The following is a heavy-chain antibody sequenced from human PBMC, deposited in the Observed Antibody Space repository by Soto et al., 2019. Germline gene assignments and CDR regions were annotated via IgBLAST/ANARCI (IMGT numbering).Heavy chain of an antibody. D-gene: IGHD1-26*01. CDR1: GYAWTSYA. V-gene: IGHV1-3*01. CDR2: INAGNGDT. Sequence: ASVKVPCKASGYAWTSYAIHWVRQAPGKRLEWMGWINAGNGDTKYSQKFQGRVIITRDTSASTAYMELSSLTSEDTAVYYCARDRVVGATLMRWFDPWGQGTLVTVSS. J-gene: IGHJ5*02. CDR3: ARDRVVGATLMRWFDP.